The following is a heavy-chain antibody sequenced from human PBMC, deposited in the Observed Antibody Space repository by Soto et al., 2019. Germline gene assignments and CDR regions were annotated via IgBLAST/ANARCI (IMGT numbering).Heavy chain of an antibody. J-gene: IGHJ6*03. CDR1: GYTFTSYD. D-gene: IGHD6-13*01. CDR2: MNPNSGNT. V-gene: IGHV1-8*01. Sequence: ASVKVSCKASGYTFTSYDINWVRQATGQGLEWMGWMNPNSGNTGYAQKFQGRVTMTRNTSISTAYMELSSLRSEDTAVYYCARTKSPKRGSSWYYYYYYMDVWGKGTTVTVSS. CDR3: ARTKSPKRGSSWYYYYYYMDV.